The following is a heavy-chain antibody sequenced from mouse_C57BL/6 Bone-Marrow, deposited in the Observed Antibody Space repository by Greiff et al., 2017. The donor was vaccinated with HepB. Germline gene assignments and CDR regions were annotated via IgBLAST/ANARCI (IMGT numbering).Heavy chain of an antibody. D-gene: IGHD2-5*01. CDR2: ISSGGDYI. J-gene: IGHJ1*03. CDR1: GFTFSSYA. V-gene: IGHV5-9-1*02. CDR3: TRGSNYWYFDV. Sequence: EVQVVESGAGLVKPGGSLKLSCAASGFTFSSYAMSWVRQTPEKRLEWVAYISSGGDYIYYADTVKGRFTISRDNARNTLYLQMSSLKSEDTAMYYCTRGSNYWYFDVWGTGTTVTVSS.